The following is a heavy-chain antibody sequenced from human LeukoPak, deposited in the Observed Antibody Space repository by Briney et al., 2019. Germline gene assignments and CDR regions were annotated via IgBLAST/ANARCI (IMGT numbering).Heavy chain of an antibody. CDR1: KFTFSNYV. J-gene: IGHJ4*02. V-gene: IGHV3-23*01. Sequence: GGPLRLSCTASKFTFSNYVMTWVRQAPGKGLEWVSAISTSSTGTYYADSVNGRFTISRDDSKNTLYLQMNSLRVDDTAVYYCAPWIVGGFWADYWGQGTLVTVSS. CDR3: APWIVGGFWADY. CDR2: ISTSSTGT. D-gene: IGHD1-26*01.